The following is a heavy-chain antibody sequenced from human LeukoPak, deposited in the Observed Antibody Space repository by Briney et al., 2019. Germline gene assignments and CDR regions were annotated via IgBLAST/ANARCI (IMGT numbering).Heavy chain of an antibody. CDR2: ISYDGSNK. CDR1: GFTFNNYA. J-gene: IGHJ4*02. V-gene: IGHV3-30*04. D-gene: IGHD5-18*01. Sequence: PGGSLRLSCAASGFTFNNYAMYWVRQAPGKGLEWMAVISYDGSNKYYADSVKGRFTISRDNSKNTLYLQMNSLRVEDTAVYYCARSPGIQLWPDDYWGQGTLVTVSS. CDR3: ARSPGIQLWPDDY.